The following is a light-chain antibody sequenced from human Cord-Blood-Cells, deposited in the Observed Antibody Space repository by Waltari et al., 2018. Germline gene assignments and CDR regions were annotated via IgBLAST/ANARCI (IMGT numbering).Light chain of an antibody. CDR2: DVS. CDR1: SSDVGGYNY. J-gene: IGLJ3*02. Sequence: QSALTQPASVSGSPGQSITIPCTGTSSDVGGYNYVSWYQQHPGKAPKLMIYDVSKRPSGVSNRFSGSKSGNTASLTISGLQAEDEADYYCSSYTSSSTLRVFGGGTKLTVL. CDR3: SSYTSSSTLRV. V-gene: IGLV2-14*01.